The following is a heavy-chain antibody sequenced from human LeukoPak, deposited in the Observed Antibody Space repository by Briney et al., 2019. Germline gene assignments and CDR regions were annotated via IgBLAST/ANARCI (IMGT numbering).Heavy chain of an antibody. CDR3: AASITMFDY. J-gene: IGHJ4*02. CDR1: GGSFSGYY. CDR2: IKEDGSVK. Sequence: PSETLSLTCAVYGGSFSGYYWSWVRQAPGKGLEWVANIKEDGSVKYYVESVKGRFTISRDNAKNSLYLQMNSLRAEDTAVYYCAASITMFDYWGQGTLVTVSS. V-gene: IGHV3-7*02. D-gene: IGHD3-10*01.